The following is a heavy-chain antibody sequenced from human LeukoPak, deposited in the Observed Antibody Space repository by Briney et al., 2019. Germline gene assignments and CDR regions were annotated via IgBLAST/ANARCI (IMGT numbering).Heavy chain of an antibody. CDR3: ARDGMVRGVTPYLQH. CDR1: GFTFSSYA. Sequence: GGSLRLSCAASGFTFSSYAMHWVRQAPGKGLEYVSAISSNGGSTYYANSVKGRFTISRDNSKNTLYLQMGSLRAEDTALYYCARDGMVRGVTPYLQHWGQGTLVTVSS. V-gene: IGHV3-64*01. CDR2: ISSNGGST. D-gene: IGHD3-10*01. J-gene: IGHJ1*01.